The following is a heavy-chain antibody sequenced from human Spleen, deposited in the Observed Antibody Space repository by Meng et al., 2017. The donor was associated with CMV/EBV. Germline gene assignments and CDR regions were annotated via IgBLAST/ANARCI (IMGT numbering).Heavy chain of an antibody. V-gene: IGHV1-69*05. CDR2: IIPNFKTL. Sequence: SVKVSCKASGGSFRALSWVRQAPGQGLEWMGGIIPNFKTLNYAQKFQGRVTITTDEATTTAYMALSGLRSDDTAVYYCTAHEAANYYHLASIRYYGMDVWGQGTTVTVSS. J-gene: IGHJ6*02. CDR1: GGSFRA. D-gene: IGHD3-22*01. CDR3: TAHEAANYYHLASIRYYGMDV.